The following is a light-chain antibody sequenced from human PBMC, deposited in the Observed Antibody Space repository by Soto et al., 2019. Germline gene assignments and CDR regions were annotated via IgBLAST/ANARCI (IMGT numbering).Light chain of an antibody. CDR2: GAS. J-gene: IGKJ1*01. CDR1: QRVSSN. V-gene: IGKV3-15*01. CDR3: QHYNNWPPWT. Sequence: EIGMTQSPATLSVSPGERATLSCMASQRVSSNLAWYQQKPGQAPRLHIYGASTRATGMPARFSGSGSGTEFTLTISSLQSEDFAIYYCQHYNNWPPWTFGQGTKVEIK.